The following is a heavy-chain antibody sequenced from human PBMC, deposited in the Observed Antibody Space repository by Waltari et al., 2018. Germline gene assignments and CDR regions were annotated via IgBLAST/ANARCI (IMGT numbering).Heavy chain of an antibody. CDR1: GGSISSYY. CDR2: IYTSGRN. J-gene: IGHJ3*02. CDR3: ARAYSSSWVYAFDI. Sequence: QVQLQESGPGLVKPSETLSLTCTVSGGSISSYYWSWIRQPAGKGLVWIGRIYTSGRNNYTPSLKSRVTMSVDTSKNQFSRKLSSVTAADTAVYYCARAYSSSWVYAFDIWGQGTMVTVSS. D-gene: IGHD6-13*01. V-gene: IGHV4-4*07.